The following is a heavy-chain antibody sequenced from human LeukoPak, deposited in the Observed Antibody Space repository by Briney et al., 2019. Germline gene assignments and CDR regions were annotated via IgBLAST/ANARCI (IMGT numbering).Heavy chain of an antibody. D-gene: IGHD3-16*02. Sequence: GGPLRLSCATSGFIFYNYAMNWVRQGPGKGLEWVSGISGSGGSTYYAVSVRGRFTISRDNSKNTLYLQINSLRAEDTAVYYCAKVDRRELGPYYFDYWGQGTLVTVSS. J-gene: IGHJ4*02. CDR3: AKVDRRELGPYYFDY. CDR1: GFIFYNYA. CDR2: ISGSGGST. V-gene: IGHV3-23*01.